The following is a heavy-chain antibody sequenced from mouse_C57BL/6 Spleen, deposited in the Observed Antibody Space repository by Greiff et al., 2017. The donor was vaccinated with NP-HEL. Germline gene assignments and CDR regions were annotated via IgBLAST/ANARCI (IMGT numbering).Heavy chain of an antibody. CDR3: TRLDYDYGDYFDY. CDR1: GYTFTDYE. CDR2: IDPETGGT. Sequence: VQLKQSGAELVRPGASVTLSCKASGYTFTDYEMHWVKQTPVHGLEWIGAIDPETGGTAYNQKFKGKAILTADKSSSTAYMELRSLTSEDSAVYYCTRLDYDYGDYFDYWGQGTTLTVSS. J-gene: IGHJ2*01. V-gene: IGHV1-15*01. D-gene: IGHD2-4*01.